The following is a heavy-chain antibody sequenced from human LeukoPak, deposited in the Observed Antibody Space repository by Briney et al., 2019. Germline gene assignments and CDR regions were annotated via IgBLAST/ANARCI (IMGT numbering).Heavy chain of an antibody. CDR2: MNPNSGNT. CDR3: ARGDYYDSSDAFDI. J-gene: IGHJ3*02. CDR1: GYTFTSYD. Sequence: GASVKVSCKASGYTFTSYDTNWVRQATGQGLEWMGWMNPNSGNTGYAQKFQGRVTMTRNTSISTAYMELSSLRSEDTAVYYCARGDYYDSSDAFDIWGQGTMVTVSS. V-gene: IGHV1-8*01. D-gene: IGHD3-22*01.